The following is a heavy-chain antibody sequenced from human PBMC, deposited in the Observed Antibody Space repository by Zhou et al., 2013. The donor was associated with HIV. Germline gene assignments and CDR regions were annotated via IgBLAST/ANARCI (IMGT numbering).Heavy chain of an antibody. V-gene: IGHV1-2*02. CDR1: GYTFTGSY. Sequence: QVQLVQSGAEVKGPGASVKASCKASGYTFTGSYLHWVRQAPGQGLEWMGFINPNSGDTRYAQKFHGRVTMTRDTSISTAYMELSRLTSDDTAVYFCARESLKFNDYWGQGTLVTVSS. CDR2: INPNSGDT. CDR3: ARESLKFNDY. J-gene: IGHJ4*02. D-gene: IGHD3-9*01.